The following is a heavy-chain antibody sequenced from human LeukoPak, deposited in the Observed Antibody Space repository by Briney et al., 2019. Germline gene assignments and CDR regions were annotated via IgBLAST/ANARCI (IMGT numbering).Heavy chain of an antibody. D-gene: IGHD3-22*01. V-gene: IGHV1-69*04. CDR2: IIPILGIA. J-gene: IGHJ3*02. CDR1: GGTFSSYA. CDR3: ARDYYDSSGAMYVIDI. Sequence: ASVKVSCKASGGTFSSYAISWVRQAPGQGLEWMGRIIPILGIANYAQKFQGRVTITADKSTSTAYMELSSLRSEDTAVYYCARDYYDSSGAMYVIDIWGQGTMVTVSS.